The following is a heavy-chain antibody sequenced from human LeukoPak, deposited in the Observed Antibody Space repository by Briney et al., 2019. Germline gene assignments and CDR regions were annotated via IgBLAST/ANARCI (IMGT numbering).Heavy chain of an antibody. V-gene: IGHV1-2*02. J-gene: IGHJ4*02. CDR3: ARDPYSGGDCSFDY. CDR2: INPNSGGT. Sequence: ASVKVSCKASGYTFTGYYMHWVRQAPGQGLEWMGWINPNSGGTNYAQKFQGRGTMTRDTSISTAYMELSRLRSDDTAVYYCARDPYSGGDCSFDYWGQGTLVTVSS. D-gene: IGHD2-21*02. CDR1: GYTFTGYY.